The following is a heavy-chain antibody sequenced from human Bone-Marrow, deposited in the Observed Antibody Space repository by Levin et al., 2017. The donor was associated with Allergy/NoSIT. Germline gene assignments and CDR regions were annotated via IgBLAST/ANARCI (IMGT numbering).Heavy chain of an antibody. CDR2: ITGDGDVT. CDR3: AKGITIFGVGRLDY. CDR1: GFTFSNRA. D-gene: IGHD3-3*01. V-gene: IGHV3-23*01. J-gene: IGHJ4*02. Sequence: PGESLKISCAASGFTFSNRAMTWVRQAAGKGLEWVSGITGDGDVTHYADSVKGRFTISRDNSKNTLYLQMTTLTAGDTAIYYCAKGITIFGVGRLDYWGQGALVTVSS.